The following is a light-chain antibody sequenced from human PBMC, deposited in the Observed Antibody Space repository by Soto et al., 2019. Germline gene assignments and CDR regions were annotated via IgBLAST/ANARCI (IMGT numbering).Light chain of an antibody. V-gene: IGLV2-14*01. CDR1: SSDVGGYNY. J-gene: IGLJ2*01. CDR2: DVS. CDR3: TSFTSSSTLL. Sequence: QSVLTQPASVSGSPGQSITISCTGTSSDVGGYNYVSWYQQYPGKAPKLMICDVSNRPSGVSNRFSGSKSGNTASLTISGLQAEDEADYYCTSFTSSSTLLFGGGTKVTVL.